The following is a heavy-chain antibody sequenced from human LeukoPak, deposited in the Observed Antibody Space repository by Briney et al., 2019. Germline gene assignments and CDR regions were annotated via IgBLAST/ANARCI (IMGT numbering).Heavy chain of an antibody. CDR3: ATVKNGYNTDAFDF. CDR2: IYPGDSDT. D-gene: IGHD5-24*01. V-gene: IGHV5-51*01. CDR1: GYSFTNYW. J-gene: IGHJ3*01. Sequence: GESLKISFKGSGYSFTNYWIGWVRQMPGKGLEWMGTIYPGDSDTRYSPSFQGQVTISADESITTAYLQWSSLKASDTAIYYCATVKNGYNTDAFDFWGQGAMVTVSS.